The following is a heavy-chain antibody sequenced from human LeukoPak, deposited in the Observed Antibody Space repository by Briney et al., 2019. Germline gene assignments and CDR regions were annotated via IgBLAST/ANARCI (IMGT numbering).Heavy chain of an antibody. CDR1: GFTFSTYA. D-gene: IGHD4-11*01. J-gene: IGHJ1*01. CDR2: ISPTGDGA. CDR3: ARDQYTSNWYVHH. V-gene: IGHV3-23*01. Sequence: PGGSLRLSCAASGFTFSTYALHWVRQAPGKGLEWVSGISPTGDGAYYADSVKGRFTISRDNFKNILYVHMNSLRAEDTAVYYCARDQYTSNWYVHHWGQGTLVTVSS.